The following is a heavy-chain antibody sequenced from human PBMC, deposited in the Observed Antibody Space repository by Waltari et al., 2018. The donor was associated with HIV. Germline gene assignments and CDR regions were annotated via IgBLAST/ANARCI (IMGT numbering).Heavy chain of an antibody. D-gene: IGHD3-10*01. V-gene: IGHV3-30*02. J-gene: IGHJ4*02. CDR3: AKDYGSQSYVFDN. CDR2: RGFQGNRE. CDR1: GFTLTTNH. Sequence: QVQLVQSGGGVVQPGGTLRLSCAASGFTLTTNHMHWVRQAPGKGLEWVAFRGFQGNREYYADSVKGRFTTSRDTSKNTVYLQMNSPRAEDTAVYYCAKDYGSQSYVFDNWGQGTLVTVSS.